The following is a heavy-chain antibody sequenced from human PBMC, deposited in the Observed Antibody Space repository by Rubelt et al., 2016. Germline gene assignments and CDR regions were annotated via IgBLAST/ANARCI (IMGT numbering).Heavy chain of an antibody. V-gene: IGHV1-3*01. Sequence: QVQLVQSGAEVKKPGASVKVSCKASGYTFTGYAMHWVRQAPGQRLEWMGWINAGNGNTKYSQKFQGRVTITRDTSASTAYMELSSLRSEDTAVYYCARYYYDSSGYVYFDYWGQGTLVTVSS. J-gene: IGHJ4*02. D-gene: IGHD3-22*01. CDR3: ARYYYDSSGYVYFDY. CDR2: INAGNGNT. CDR1: GYTFTGYA.